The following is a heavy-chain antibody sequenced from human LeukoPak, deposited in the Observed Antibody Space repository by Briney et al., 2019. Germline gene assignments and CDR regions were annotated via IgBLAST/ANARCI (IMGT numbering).Heavy chain of an antibody. D-gene: IGHD2-2*01. V-gene: IGHV4-39*07. J-gene: IGHJ4*02. CDR1: GGSISSSSYY. CDR2: IYYSGST. CDR3: ARGGRGYCSSTSCPYYFDY. Sequence: PSETLSLTCTVSGGSISSSSYYWGWIRQPPGKGLEWIGSIYYSGSTYYNPSLKSRVTISVDTSKNQFSLKLSSVTAADTAVYYCARGGRGYCSSTSCPYYFDYWGQGTLVTVSS.